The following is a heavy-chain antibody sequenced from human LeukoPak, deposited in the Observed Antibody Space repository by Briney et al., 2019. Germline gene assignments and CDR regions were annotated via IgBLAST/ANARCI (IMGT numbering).Heavy chain of an antibody. CDR2: ISGSGGST. D-gene: IGHD3-22*01. J-gene: IGHJ6*02. V-gene: IGHV3-23*01. CDR3: GGHYYDSSGSYGDYYGMGV. CDR1: GFTFSSYA. Sequence: GGSLRLSCAASGFTFSSYAMSWVRQAPGKGLEWVSAISGSGGSTYYADSVKGRFTISRDNSKNTLYLQMNSLRAEDTAVYYCGGHYYDSSGSYGDYYGMGVWGQGTTVTVYS.